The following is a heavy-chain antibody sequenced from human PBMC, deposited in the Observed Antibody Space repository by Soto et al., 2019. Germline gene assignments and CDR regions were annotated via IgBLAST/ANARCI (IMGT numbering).Heavy chain of an antibody. Sequence: GGSLRLSCAPSGFTFSVYAMHWVRQAPGKGLEWVAVISFDGSSKYYADSVKGRFTISRDNSKNTLYLQMNSLRAEDTAVYYCARDLDSSGYYSFGSYFDYWGQGTLVTVSS. CDR2: ISFDGSSK. CDR3: ARDLDSSGYYSFGSYFDY. J-gene: IGHJ4*02. V-gene: IGHV3-30-3*01. D-gene: IGHD3-22*01. CDR1: GFTFSVYA.